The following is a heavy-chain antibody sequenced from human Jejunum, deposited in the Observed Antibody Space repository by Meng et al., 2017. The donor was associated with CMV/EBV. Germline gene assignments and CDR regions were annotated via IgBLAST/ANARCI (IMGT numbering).Heavy chain of an antibody. V-gene: IGHV3-23*01. CDR1: FNSSA. D-gene: IGHD2-2*01. CDR2: ISGRGGTT. Sequence: FNSSAMYWVRQAPGKGLEWVSGISGRGGTTKYAESVKGRFTISRDNSKNTLYLQMSSLRADDTALYYCAKDRADTVVVPGAPSDPWGQGTQVTVSS. J-gene: IGHJ5*02. CDR3: AKDRADTVVVPGAPSDP.